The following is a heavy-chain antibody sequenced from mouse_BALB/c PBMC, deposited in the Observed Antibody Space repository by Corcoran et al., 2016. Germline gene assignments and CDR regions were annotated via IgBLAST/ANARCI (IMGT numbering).Heavy chain of an antibody. V-gene: IGHV9-3-1*01. Sequence: QIQLVQSGPELKKHGETVKISCKASGYTFTNYEMNWGKQAQGKGLKWMGWINTYTGEPTYADDFKVRFAFSLETSASTAYLQINNLKNEDTATYFCAREPYAMDYWGQGTSVTVSS. CDR3: AREPYAMDY. CDR2: INTYTGEP. CDR1: GYTFTNYE. J-gene: IGHJ4*01. D-gene: IGHD6-1*01.